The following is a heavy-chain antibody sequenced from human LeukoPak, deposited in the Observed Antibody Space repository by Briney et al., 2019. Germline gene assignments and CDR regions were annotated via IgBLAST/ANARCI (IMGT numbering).Heavy chain of an antibody. Sequence: SETLSLTCTVSGGSISSGDYYWSWIRQPPGKGLEWIGYIYYSGSTYYNPSLKSRVTISVDTSKNQFSLKLSSVTAADTAVYYCARGHDFWSGHFDYWGQGTLVTVSS. CDR2: IYYSGST. D-gene: IGHD3-3*01. CDR1: GGSISSGDYY. CDR3: ARGHDFWSGHFDY. J-gene: IGHJ4*02. V-gene: IGHV4-30-4*08.